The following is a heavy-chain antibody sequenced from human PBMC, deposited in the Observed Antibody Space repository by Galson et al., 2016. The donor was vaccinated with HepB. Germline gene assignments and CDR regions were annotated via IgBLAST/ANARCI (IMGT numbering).Heavy chain of an antibody. D-gene: IGHD5-12*01. CDR2: LSGSDGST. Sequence: MHWVRQVTGKGLEWVSGLSGSDGSTYYADSVKGRFTTSRDNSKNTLYLQMNSLRAEDTAVYYCAKDWGVATTTHFDYWGQGILVIVSS. CDR3: AKDWGVATTTHFDY. J-gene: IGHJ4*02. V-gene: IGHV3-23*01.